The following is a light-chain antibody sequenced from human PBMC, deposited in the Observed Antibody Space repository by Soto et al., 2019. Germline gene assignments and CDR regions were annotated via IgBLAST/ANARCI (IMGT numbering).Light chain of an antibody. V-gene: IGLV2-14*01. Sequence: QSALTQPASVSGSPGQSITISCTGTSSDVGGYNYVSWYQQHPGRAPKLMIYDVSNRHSGVSNRFSGSKSGNTASLTISGLQAEDEADYYCSSYTSSSTLGGVFGTGTKLTVL. J-gene: IGLJ1*01. CDR3: SSYTSSSTLGGV. CDR1: SSDVGGYNY. CDR2: DVS.